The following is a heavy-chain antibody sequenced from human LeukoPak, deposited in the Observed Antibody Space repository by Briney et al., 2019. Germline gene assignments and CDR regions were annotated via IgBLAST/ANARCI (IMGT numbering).Heavy chain of an antibody. CDR2: ISSSTSTI. D-gene: IGHD3-10*01. CDR1: GFTFSDYY. Sequence: GGSLRLSCAVSGFTFSDYYMNWIRQAPGKGLEWVSYISSSTSTIYYADSVKGRFTISRDNAKNSLYLQMNSLRDEDTAVYYCARVNGYYFGSGSYGIDYWGQGTLVTVSS. V-gene: IGHV3-11*04. J-gene: IGHJ4*02. CDR3: ARVNGYYFGSGSYGIDY.